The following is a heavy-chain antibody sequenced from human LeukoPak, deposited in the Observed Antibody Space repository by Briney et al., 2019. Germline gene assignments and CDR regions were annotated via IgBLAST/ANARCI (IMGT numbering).Heavy chain of an antibody. CDR2: IYSGGNT. CDR3: ARDRPGDGYFDY. Sequence: PGGSLRLSCGGFGFAVSGNDMTWVGQTPGKGLEGVSIIYSGGNTNYADSVKGRFTISRDNSKNTVYLQMSSLRAEDTAVFYCARDRPGDGYFDYWGQGTLVTVSS. D-gene: IGHD3-10*01. CDR1: GFAVSGND. V-gene: IGHV3-66*01. J-gene: IGHJ4*02.